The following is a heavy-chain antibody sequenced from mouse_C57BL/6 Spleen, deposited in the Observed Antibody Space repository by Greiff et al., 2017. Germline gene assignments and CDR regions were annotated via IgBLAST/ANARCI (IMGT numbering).Heavy chain of an antibody. CDR3: ARGNYDGSFDY. Sequence: VQLQQPGADLVRPGSSVKLSCKASGYTFTSYWMHWVKQRPIQGLEWIGNIDPSDSETHYTQKFKDKATLTVDKSPSTDYMQVSSQTSEDSAGYYCARGNYDGSFDYWGQGTTLTVSS. V-gene: IGHV1-52*01. CDR2: IDPSDSET. D-gene: IGHD1-1*01. J-gene: IGHJ2*01. CDR1: GYTFTSYW.